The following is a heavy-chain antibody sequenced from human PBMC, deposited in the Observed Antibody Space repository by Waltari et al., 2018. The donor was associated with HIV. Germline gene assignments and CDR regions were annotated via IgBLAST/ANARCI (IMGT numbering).Heavy chain of an antibody. CDR3: ARDDPYYYDSSGSTFI. CDR2: IIPILGIA. Sequence: QVQLVQSGAEVKKPGSSVKVSCKASGGTFSSYTISWVRQAPGKGLEWMGRIIPILGIANYAQKFQGRVTITADKSTSTAYMELSSLRSEDTAVYYCARDDPYYYDSSGSTFIWGQGTMVTVSS. J-gene: IGHJ3*02. D-gene: IGHD3-22*01. V-gene: IGHV1-69*08. CDR1: GGTFSSYT.